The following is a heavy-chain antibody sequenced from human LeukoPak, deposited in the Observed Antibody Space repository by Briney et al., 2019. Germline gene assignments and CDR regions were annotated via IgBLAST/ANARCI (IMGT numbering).Heavy chain of an antibody. CDR2: IYYSGST. J-gene: IGHJ4*02. CDR3: ARGREYYGSGTFFDY. Sequence: SETLSLTCTVSGGSISSYYWSWIRQPPGKGLEWIGYIYYSGSTNYNPSLKSRVTISVDTSKNQFSLKLSSVTAADTAVYYCARGREYYGSGTFFDYWGQGTLVTVSS. CDR1: GGSISSYY. V-gene: IGHV4-59*01. D-gene: IGHD3-10*01.